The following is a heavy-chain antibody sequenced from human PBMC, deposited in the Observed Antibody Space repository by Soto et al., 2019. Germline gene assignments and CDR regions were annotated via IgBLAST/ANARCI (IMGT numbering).Heavy chain of an antibody. Sequence: QVQLQESGPGLVKPSQTLSLTCTVSGGAISSGDYYWSWIRQPPGNGLEWIGYIYYSGSTYYNPSLKSRVNISVDTSKNQFSLKLSSVTAADTAVYYCAREGSSWSHYFDPWGQGTLVTVSS. CDR3: AREGSSWSHYFDP. V-gene: IGHV4-30-4*01. J-gene: IGHJ5*02. CDR2: IYYSGST. CDR1: GGAISSGDYY. D-gene: IGHD6-13*01.